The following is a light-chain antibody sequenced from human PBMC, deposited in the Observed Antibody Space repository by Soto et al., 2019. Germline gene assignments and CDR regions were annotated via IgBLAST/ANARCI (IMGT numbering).Light chain of an antibody. CDR1: SSNIGAGYD. V-gene: IGLV1-40*01. J-gene: IGLJ1*01. CDR2: DNT. Sequence: QSVLTQPASVSGAPGQRVTISCTGSSSNIGAGYDVCWYQQLPGTAPKVLIYDNTDRTSGVPDRFSGSKSGASASLAITGLQAEDEADYYCQYYDSSLSAYVFGTGTKVTVL. CDR3: QYYDSSLSAYV.